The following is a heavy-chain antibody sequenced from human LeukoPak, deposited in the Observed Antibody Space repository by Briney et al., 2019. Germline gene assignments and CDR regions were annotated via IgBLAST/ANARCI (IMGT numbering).Heavy chain of an antibody. CDR1: GGSISSSSYY. D-gene: IGHD3-22*01. CDR3: ARQNYYDSSGFDY. Sequence: SETLSLTCTVSGGSISSSSYYWGWIRQPPGKGLEWIGSIYYSGSTYYNPSLKSRVTISVDTSKNQFSPKLSSVTAADTAVYYCARQNYYDSSGFDYWGQGTLVTVSS. J-gene: IGHJ4*02. V-gene: IGHV4-39*01. CDR2: IYYSGST.